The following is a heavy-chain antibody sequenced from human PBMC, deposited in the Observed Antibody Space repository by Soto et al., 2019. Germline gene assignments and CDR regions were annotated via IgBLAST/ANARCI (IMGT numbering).Heavy chain of an antibody. J-gene: IGHJ4*02. CDR3: ATKGGSGTIFDY. CDR1: GYTLTELS. V-gene: IGHV1-24*01. CDR2: LDPEDGET. D-gene: IGHD3-3*01. Sequence: ASVKVSCKVSGYTLTELSMHWVRQAPGKGLEWMGGLDPEDGETIYAQKFQGRVTMTEDTSTDTAYMELSSLRAEDTAVYYCATKGGSGTIFDYWGQGTLVTFSS.